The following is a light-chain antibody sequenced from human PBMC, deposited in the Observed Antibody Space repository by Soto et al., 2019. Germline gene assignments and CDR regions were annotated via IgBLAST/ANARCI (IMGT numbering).Light chain of an antibody. V-gene: IGKV3-15*01. CDR2: GAS. CDR1: QSVSRN. CDR3: QQYNEWPRT. Sequence: EIVMTQSPATLSVSPGERATLSCRASQSVSRNLAWYQQKAGQTPRLLIYGASPRATGIPDRFSGSGSGTELTLTISSLQSEDFAVYYCQQYNEWPRTFGQGTKVEFK. J-gene: IGKJ1*01.